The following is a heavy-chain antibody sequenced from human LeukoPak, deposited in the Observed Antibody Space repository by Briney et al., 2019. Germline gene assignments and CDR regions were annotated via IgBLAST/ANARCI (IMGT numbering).Heavy chain of an antibody. D-gene: IGHD3-9*01. CDR2: IYYSGST. Sequence: SQTLSLTCTVSGGSISSGGYYWSWIRPPPGKGLEWIGYIYYSGSTYNNPSLKSRVTISVDTSKNQFSLKLISVTAADTAVYYCARGRATGYVDYWGQGTLVTVSS. J-gene: IGHJ4*02. CDR1: GGSISSGGYY. V-gene: IGHV4-31*03. CDR3: ARGRATGYVDY.